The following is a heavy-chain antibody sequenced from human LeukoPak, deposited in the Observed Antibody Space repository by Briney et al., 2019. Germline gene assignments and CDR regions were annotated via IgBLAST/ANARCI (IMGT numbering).Heavy chain of an antibody. CDR2: IWYDGSNN. V-gene: IGHV3-33*08. CDR1: GFPFSTYG. J-gene: IGHJ6*03. CDR3: ARCSGGTCFPRGYMDV. D-gene: IGHD2-15*01. Sequence: PGGSLRLSCAASGFPFSTYGMHWVRQAPGKGLEWVAVIWYDGSNNYYADSVKGRFTISRDNSKNTLYLQMNSLRAEDTAVYCCARCSGGTCFPRGYMDVWGKGTTVTVSS.